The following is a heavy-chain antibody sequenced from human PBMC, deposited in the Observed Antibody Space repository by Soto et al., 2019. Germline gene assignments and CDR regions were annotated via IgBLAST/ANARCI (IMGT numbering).Heavy chain of an antibody. CDR3: ARHGELGWLVDDAFDI. CDR2: IYYSGST. V-gene: IGHV4-39*01. CDR1: GGSISSSSYY. D-gene: IGHD6-19*01. J-gene: IGHJ3*02. Sequence: PSETLSLTCTVSGGSISSSSYYWGWIRQPPGKGLEWIGSIYYSGSTYYNPSLKSRVTISVDTSKNQFSLKLSSVTAADTAVYYCARHGELGWLVDDAFDIWGQGTMVTVSS.